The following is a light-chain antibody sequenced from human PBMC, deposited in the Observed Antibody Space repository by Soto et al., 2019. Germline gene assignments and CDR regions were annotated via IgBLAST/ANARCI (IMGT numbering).Light chain of an antibody. CDR3: QVWDSTTAHVV. CDR2: YDS. J-gene: IGLJ2*01. CDR1: NIATKS. V-gene: IGLV3-21*04. Sequence: YELTQPPSVSVAPGKTASITCGGNNIATKSVHWYQQRPGQAPVLVIYYDSDRPSGIPERFSGSNSGNTAALTISRVEAGDEAAYYCQVWDSTTAHVVFGGGTKLTVL.